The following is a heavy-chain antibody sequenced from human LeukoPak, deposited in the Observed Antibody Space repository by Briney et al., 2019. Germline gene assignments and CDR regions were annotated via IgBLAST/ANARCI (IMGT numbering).Heavy chain of an antibody. CDR3: ARGYNWNEAYFDY. V-gene: IGHV4-59*01. CDR1: GGSISSYY. CDR2: IYYSGNT. J-gene: IGHJ4*02. D-gene: IGHD1-1*01. Sequence: PSETLSLTCTVSGGSISSYYWSWIRQPPGKGLEWVGYIYYSGNTNYNPSLKSRVTISVDTSKNQFSLMLSSVTAADTAVYYCARGYNWNEAYFDYWGQGTLSPSPQ.